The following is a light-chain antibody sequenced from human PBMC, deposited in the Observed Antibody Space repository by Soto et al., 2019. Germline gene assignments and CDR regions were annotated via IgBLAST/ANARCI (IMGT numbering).Light chain of an antibody. CDR1: QSVSRN. CDR3: QQYYSWPPKYT. J-gene: IGKJ2*01. V-gene: IGKV3-15*01. Sequence: EIVMTQSPATLSVSPGEKVTLSCRTSQSVSRNLAWYRQKPGQAPRLLIYDASTRATGVPARFSGSGSATEFSLTISSLQSEDFAVYYCQQYYSWPPKYTFGQGTKVDIK. CDR2: DAS.